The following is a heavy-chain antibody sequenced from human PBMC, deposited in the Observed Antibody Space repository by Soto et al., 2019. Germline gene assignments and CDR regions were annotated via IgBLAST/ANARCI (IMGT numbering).Heavy chain of an antibody. Sequence: AASVKVSCKASGGTFSSYAISWVRQAPGQGLEWMGGIIPIFGTANYAQKFQGRVTITADESTSTAYMELSSLRSEDTAVYYCARENAYITIFGVVSGGYWSYGMDVWGQGTTVTVSS. J-gene: IGHJ6*02. V-gene: IGHV1-69*13. CDR3: ARENAYITIFGVVSGGYWSYGMDV. CDR1: GGTFSSYA. CDR2: IIPIFGTA. D-gene: IGHD3-3*01.